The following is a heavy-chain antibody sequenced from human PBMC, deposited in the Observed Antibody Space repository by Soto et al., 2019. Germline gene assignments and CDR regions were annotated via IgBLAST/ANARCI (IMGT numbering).Heavy chain of an antibody. CDR3: LARWFGESGYYFDY. D-gene: IGHD3-10*01. J-gene: IGHJ4*02. CDR2: FDPEDGET. CDR1: GYTLTELS. Sequence: ASVKVSCKVSGYTLTELSMHWVRQAPGKGLEWMGGFDPEDGETIYAQKFQGRVTMTEDTSTDTAYMELSSLRSEDTDVYYCLARWFGESGYYFDYWGQGTLVTVSS. V-gene: IGHV1-24*01.